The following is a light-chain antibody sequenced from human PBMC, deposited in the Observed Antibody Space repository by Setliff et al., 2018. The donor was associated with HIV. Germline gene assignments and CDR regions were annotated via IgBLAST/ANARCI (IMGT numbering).Light chain of an antibody. J-gene: IGLJ1*01. CDR3: SSYTNSSSGV. CDR2: DVS. CDR1: SSDVGGYNY. Sequence: QSALTQPASVSGSPGQSITISCTGTSSDVGGYNYVSWYQQHPGKAPELMIYDVSNRPSGISNRFSGSKSGNTASLTVSGLQAEDEADYYCSSYTNSSSGVFGTGTKVTVL. V-gene: IGLV2-14*03.